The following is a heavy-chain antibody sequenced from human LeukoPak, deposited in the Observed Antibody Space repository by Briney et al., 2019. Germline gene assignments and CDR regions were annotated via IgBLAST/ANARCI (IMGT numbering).Heavy chain of an antibody. J-gene: IGHJ4*02. CDR3: ARVAGSGWLPIFYY. V-gene: IGHV4-61*02. Sequence: SQTLSLTCTVSGGSISSGSYYWSWIRQPAGKGLEWIGRIYTSGSTNYNPSLKSRVTISVDTSKNQFSLKLSSVTAADTAVYYCARVAGSGWLPIFYYWGQGTLVTVSS. D-gene: IGHD6-19*01. CDR1: GGSISSGSYY. CDR2: IYTSGST.